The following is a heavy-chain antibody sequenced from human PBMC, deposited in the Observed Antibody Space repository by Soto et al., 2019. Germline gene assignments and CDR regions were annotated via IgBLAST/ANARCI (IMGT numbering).Heavy chain of an antibody. CDR2: SYYSGTS. CDR3: TRRYNWNDYYFDP. V-gene: IGHV4-39*01. Sequence: SETLSLTCTVSGGSIRVKSYYWTWIRQTPGKGLEWVGSSYYSGTSYFNPALKGRVTISVDTSTNQFSLRLTSVTAADTAVYYCTRRYNWNDYYFDPWGQGTLVTVSS. D-gene: IGHD1-20*01. CDR1: GGSIRVKSYY. J-gene: IGHJ5*02.